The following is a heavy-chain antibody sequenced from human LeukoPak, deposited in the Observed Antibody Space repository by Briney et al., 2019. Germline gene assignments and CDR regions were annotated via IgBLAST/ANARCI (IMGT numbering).Heavy chain of an antibody. J-gene: IGHJ5*02. CDR3: AKDLVPLPGHNWFDP. V-gene: IGHV3-30*18. CDR1: GLTFSSYG. Sequence: PGRSLRLSCAASGLTFSSYGMHWVRQAPGKGLEGVAVISYDGSNKYYADSVKGRFTISRDNSKNTLYLQMNSLRVEDTAVHYCAKDLVPLPGHNWFDPWGQGTLVTVSS. CDR2: ISYDGSNK.